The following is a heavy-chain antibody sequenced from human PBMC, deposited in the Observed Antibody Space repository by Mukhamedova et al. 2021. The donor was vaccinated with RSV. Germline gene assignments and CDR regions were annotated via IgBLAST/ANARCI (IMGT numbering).Heavy chain of an antibody. CDR1: GFGFSSFG. Sequence: GFGFSSFGMHWVRQAPGKGLEWVAGIWYDGTKTYYVDPVKGRYAISRDNSKNTLYLQMHTLRVEDTALYYCARSTGNYYGSNHWG. CDR3: ARSTGNYYGSNH. CDR2: IWYDGTKT. D-gene: IGHD3-22*01. J-gene: IGHJ1*01. V-gene: IGHV3-33*01.